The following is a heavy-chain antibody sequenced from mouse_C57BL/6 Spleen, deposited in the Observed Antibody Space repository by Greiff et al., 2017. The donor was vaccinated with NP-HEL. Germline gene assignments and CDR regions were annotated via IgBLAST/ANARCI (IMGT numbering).Heavy chain of an antibody. J-gene: IGHJ2*01. V-gene: IGHV5-4*01. Sequence: DVKLVESGGGLVKPGGSLKLSCAASGFTFSSYAMTWVRQTPGKRLEWVATISGGGSYTYYPDNVKGRFTISRDNAKNNLYLQMSHLKSEDTAMYYCARDLEFDYWGQGTTLTVSS. CDR2: ISGGGSYT. CDR3: ARDLEFDY. CDR1: GFTFSSYA.